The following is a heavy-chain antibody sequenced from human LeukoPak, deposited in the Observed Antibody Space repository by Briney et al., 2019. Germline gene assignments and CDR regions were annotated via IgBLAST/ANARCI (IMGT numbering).Heavy chain of an antibody. V-gene: IGHV4-34*01. CDR2: INHSGST. CDR1: GGSFSGYY. J-gene: IGHJ6*02. D-gene: IGHD2-2*03. Sequence: SETLSLTCAVYGGSFSGYYWSWIRQPPGKGLEWIGEINHSGSTNYNPSLKSRVTISVDTSKNQFSLKLSSVTAADTAVYYCARVTLPGYCSSTSCYEWNYYYSMDVWGQGTTVTVSS. CDR3: ARVTLPGYCSSTSCYEWNYYYSMDV.